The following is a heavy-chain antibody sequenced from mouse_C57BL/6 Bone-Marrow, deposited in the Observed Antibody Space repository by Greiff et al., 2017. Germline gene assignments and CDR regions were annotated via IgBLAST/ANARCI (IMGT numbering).Heavy chain of an antibody. CDR3: ARSFTTVVAKGFDY. Sequence: VQLQQSGPVLVKPGASVKMSCKASGYTFTDYYMNWVKQSHGKSLEWIGVINPYNGGTSYNQKFKGKATLTVDKSSSTAYMELNSLTSEDSAVYYCARSFTTVVAKGFDYWGQGTTLTVSS. D-gene: IGHD1-1*01. CDR2: INPYNGGT. V-gene: IGHV1-19*01. J-gene: IGHJ2*01. CDR1: GYTFTDYY.